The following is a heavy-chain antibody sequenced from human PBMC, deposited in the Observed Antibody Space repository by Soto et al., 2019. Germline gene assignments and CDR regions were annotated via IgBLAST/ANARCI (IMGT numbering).Heavy chain of an antibody. CDR3: AGYSNSWSKYVKH. V-gene: IGHV4-34*01. Sequence: PSETLSLTCAVYGGSFSGYCWSWIRQTPGERLEWVGDICHGGGANYNPSLKSRVSFSKDPSKNQFSLKLNSVMAADTAVYYCAGYSNSWSKYVKHWGRGSLVTVS. CDR1: GGSFSGYC. CDR2: ICHGGGA. J-gene: IGHJ1*01. D-gene: IGHD6-13*01.